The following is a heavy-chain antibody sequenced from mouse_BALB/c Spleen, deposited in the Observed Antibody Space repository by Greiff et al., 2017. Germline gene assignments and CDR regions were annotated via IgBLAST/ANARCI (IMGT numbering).Heavy chain of an antibody. D-gene: IGHD1-1*01. J-gene: IGHJ2*01. CDR2: ISSGGST. CDR1: GFTFSSYA. CDR3: ARGDYYGSRGRNYFDY. Sequence: EVQVVESGGGLVKPGGSLKLSCAASGFTFSSYAMSWVRQTPEKRLEWVASISSGGSTYYPDSVKGRFTISRDNARNILYLQMSSLRSEDTAMYYCARGDYYGSRGRNYFDYWGQGTTLTVSS. V-gene: IGHV5-6-5*01.